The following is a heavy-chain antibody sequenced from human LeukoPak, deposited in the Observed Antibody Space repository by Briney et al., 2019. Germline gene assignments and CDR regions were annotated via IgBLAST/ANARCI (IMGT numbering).Heavy chain of an antibody. CDR3: ARARYETRIWPKSRYDYYHYMDV. CDR2: INAGNGNT. V-gene: IGHV1-3*03. Sequence: ASVKVSRKASGYTFTGYYMHWVRQAPGQRLEWMGWINAGNGNTKYSQEFQDRVTITRDTSAITAYRELSSMRSEDMAVYYCARARYETRIWPKSRYDYYHYMDVWGKGTTVTVSS. J-gene: IGHJ6*03. CDR1: GYTFTGYY. D-gene: IGHD3-3*01.